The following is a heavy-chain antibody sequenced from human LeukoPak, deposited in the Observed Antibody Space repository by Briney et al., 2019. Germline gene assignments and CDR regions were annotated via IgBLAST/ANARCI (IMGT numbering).Heavy chain of an antibody. D-gene: IGHD1-26*01. CDR3: ARGSKMLGYNWFDP. V-gene: IGHV4-34*01. Sequence: SETLSLTCAVYGGSCSGYYWNWIRQPPGKGLEWIGEINHSGSTNYIPSLKSRVTISVDTSKNQFSLKLSSVTAADTAVYYCARGSKMLGYNWFDPWGQGTLVTVSS. CDR1: GGSCSGYY. CDR2: INHSGST. J-gene: IGHJ5*02.